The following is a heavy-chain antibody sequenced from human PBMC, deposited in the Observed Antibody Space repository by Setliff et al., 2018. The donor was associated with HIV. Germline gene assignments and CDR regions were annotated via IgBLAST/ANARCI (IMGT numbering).Heavy chain of an antibody. CDR1: GYTFTEYY. V-gene: IGHV1-2*02. CDR3: ATRSLRSGELLFLGDTFDI. J-gene: IGHJ3*02. CDR2: IYPNTGGT. D-gene: IGHD3-10*01. Sequence: ASVKVSCKASGYTFTEYYIHWVRQAPGQGLEWMGWIYPNTGGTNYAEKFQGRVTMTRDTSISTAYMELSRLTSDETAVYYCATRSLRSGELLFLGDTFDIWGQGTMVTVSS.